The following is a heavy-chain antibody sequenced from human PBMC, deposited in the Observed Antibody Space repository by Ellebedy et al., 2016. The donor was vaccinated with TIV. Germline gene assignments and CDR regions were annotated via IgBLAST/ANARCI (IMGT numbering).Heavy chain of an antibody. Sequence: GESLKISCAASGFTFSSYAMSWVRQAPGKGLEWVSAISGSGGSTYYADSVKGRFTISRDNSKNTLYLQMNSLRAEDTAVYYCAKWGSPHLRFLDWGQGTLVTVSS. CDR3: AKWGSPHLRFLD. J-gene: IGHJ4*02. D-gene: IGHD3-3*01. V-gene: IGHV3-23*01. CDR1: GFTFSSYA. CDR2: ISGSGGST.